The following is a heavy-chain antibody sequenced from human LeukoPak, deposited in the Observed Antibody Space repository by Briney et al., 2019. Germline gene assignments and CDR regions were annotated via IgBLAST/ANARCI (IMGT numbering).Heavy chain of an antibody. CDR3: ARRNDFGI. CDR2: IYYSGNT. J-gene: IGHJ3*02. V-gene: IGHV4-59*08. Sequence: PSETLSLTCTVSGGSIRGDHWNGIRQPPGKGLEWIGYIYYSGNTNYNPSLKSRVTISVATSKTQFSLKLNSVTAADTAVYYCARRNDFGIWGQGTMVTVSS. CDR1: GGSIRGDH.